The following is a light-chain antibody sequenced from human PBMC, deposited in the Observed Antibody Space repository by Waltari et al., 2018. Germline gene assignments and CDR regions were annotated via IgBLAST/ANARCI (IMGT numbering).Light chain of an antibody. Sequence: SSELTQAPAVSVALGQTVRITCQGDSFRSYYASWYQQKPGQAPVLVLYGKNNRPSGLPDPFSASSSGPPPSLTIIWPHAEDEADYYCHSRDTRRNPVLFGAWTNLTVL. CDR3: HSRDTRRNPVL. V-gene: IGLV3-19*01. CDR1: SFRSYY. J-gene: IGLJ2*01. CDR2: GKN.